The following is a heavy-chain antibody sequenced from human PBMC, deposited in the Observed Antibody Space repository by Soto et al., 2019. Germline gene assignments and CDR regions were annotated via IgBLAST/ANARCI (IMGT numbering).Heavy chain of an antibody. D-gene: IGHD3-16*01. V-gene: IGHV3-7*03. CDR1: GFSFSTYW. CDR3: AKGGHIDF. CDR2: MEADGSEI. J-gene: IGHJ4*02. Sequence: EVQLVESGGGLVQPGGSLRLSCAASGFSFSTYWMSWVRQAPGKGLEWVANMEADGSEIYYVDSVKGRFTISRDNAKTSLYLQMNSLRVEDTAVYYCAKGGHIDFCGQGTLVTVSS.